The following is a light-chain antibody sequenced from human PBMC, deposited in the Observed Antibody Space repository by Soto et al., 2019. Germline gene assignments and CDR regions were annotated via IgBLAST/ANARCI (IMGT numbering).Light chain of an antibody. CDR3: QQYNIWPPWT. Sequence: EIVMTQSPATLSVSPGERATLSCRASQSVDSNLAWYQQKPGQAPRLLIYGASTRATGIPARFSGSGSGTEFTLTISSLQSEDFAVYYCQQYNIWPPWTFGQGTKV. CDR1: QSVDSN. J-gene: IGKJ1*01. V-gene: IGKV3-15*01. CDR2: GAS.